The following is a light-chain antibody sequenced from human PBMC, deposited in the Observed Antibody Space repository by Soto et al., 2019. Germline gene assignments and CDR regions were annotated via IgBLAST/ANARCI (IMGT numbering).Light chain of an antibody. Sequence: EIVLTQSPGTLSLSPGKRVTLSCRASQSVTSTYLAWYQQKPGQAPRLLIYDASTRATGIPDRFSGSGSGTDFTLTISRLEPEDFAVYYCQQYGRSPGLLTFGPGTKVDIK. J-gene: IGKJ3*01. CDR1: QSVTSTY. CDR2: DAS. CDR3: QQYGRSPGLLT. V-gene: IGKV3-20*01.